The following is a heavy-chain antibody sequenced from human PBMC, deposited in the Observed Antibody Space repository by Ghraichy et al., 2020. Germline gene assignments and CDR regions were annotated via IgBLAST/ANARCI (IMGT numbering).Heavy chain of an antibody. CDR1: GFSLSSSGAG. CDR2: IFWDDEK. J-gene: IGHJ3*01. Sequence: SGPTLVKPTQTLTLTCTLSGFSLSSSGAGVGWIRQAPGKAPEWLALIFWDDEKHYSPSLENRLTITKDTSNNQVVLTMTNMDPVDTATYFCTHRGSMVRSEDAFDFWGQGTMVTVSS. CDR3: THRGSMVRSEDAFDF. D-gene: IGHD4/OR15-4a*01. V-gene: IGHV2-5*02.